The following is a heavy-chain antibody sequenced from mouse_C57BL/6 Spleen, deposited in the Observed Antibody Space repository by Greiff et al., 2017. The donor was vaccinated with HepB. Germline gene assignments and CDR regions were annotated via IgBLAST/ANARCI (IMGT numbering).Heavy chain of an antibody. D-gene: IGHD2-2*01. CDR2: IRSKSNNYAT. Sequence: EVQGVESGGGLVQPKGSLKLSCAASGFSFNTYAMNWVRQAPGKGLEWVARIRSKSNNYATYYADSVKDRFTISRDDSESMLYLQMNNLKTEDTAMYYCVRHEDYGYDEAMDYWGQGTSVTVSS. CDR1: GFSFNTYA. V-gene: IGHV10-1*01. CDR3: VRHEDYGYDEAMDY. J-gene: IGHJ4*01.